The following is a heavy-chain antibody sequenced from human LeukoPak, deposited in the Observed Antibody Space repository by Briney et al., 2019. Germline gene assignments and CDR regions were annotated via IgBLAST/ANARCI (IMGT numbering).Heavy chain of an antibody. CDR2: ISGSGGST. CDR3: AKMSYYYDSSAKRTLNYFDY. Sequence: GGSLRLSCAASGFTFSSYAMSWVRQAPGKGLEWVSAISGSGGSTYYADSVKGRFTISRDNSKNTLYLQMNSLRAEGTAVYYCAKMSYYYDSSAKRTLNYFDYWGQGTLVTVSS. J-gene: IGHJ4*02. V-gene: IGHV3-23*01. CDR1: GFTFSSYA. D-gene: IGHD3-22*01.